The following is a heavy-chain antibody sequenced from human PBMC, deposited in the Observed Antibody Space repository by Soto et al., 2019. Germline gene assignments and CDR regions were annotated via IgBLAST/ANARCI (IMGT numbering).Heavy chain of an antibody. J-gene: IGHJ5*02. V-gene: IGHV1-18*01. CDR2: ISAYNGNT. CDR3: ARGLNSYYDFWSGYSHWFDP. D-gene: IGHD3-3*01. Sequence: ASVKVSCKASGYTFTSYGISLVRQAPGQGLEWMGWISAYNGNTNYAQKLQGRVTMTTDTSTSTAYMELRSLRSDDTAVYYCARGLNSYYDFWSGYSHWFDPWGQGTLVTVSS. CDR1: GYTFTSYG.